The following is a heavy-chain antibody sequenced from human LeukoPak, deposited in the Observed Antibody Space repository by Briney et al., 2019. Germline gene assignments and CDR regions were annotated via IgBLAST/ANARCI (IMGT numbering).Heavy chain of an antibody. CDR2: IRYDGSNK. CDR3: ARRAGAYSHPYDY. D-gene: IGHD4/OR15-4a*01. Sequence: GGSLRLSCTASGFTFSSYGMHWVRQAPGKGLEWVTFIRYDGSNKYYADSVKGRFTISRDNSKNTLYLQMNSLRAEDTAVYYCARRAGAYSHPYDYWGQGTLVTVSS. V-gene: IGHV3-30*02. CDR1: GFTFSSYG. J-gene: IGHJ4*02.